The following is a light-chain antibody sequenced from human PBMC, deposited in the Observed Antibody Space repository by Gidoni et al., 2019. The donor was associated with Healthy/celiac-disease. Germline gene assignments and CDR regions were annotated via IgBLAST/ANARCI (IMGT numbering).Light chain of an antibody. CDR1: QSVLYSSNNKNY. J-gene: IGKJ1*01. CDR3: HSGT. Sequence: DIVMTQSPDSLAVSLGERATINCKSSQSVLYSSNNKNYLAWYQQKPGQPPKLLIYWASTRESGVPDRFSGSGSGTDFTLTISSLQAEDVAVYYCHSGTFXXXTKVEIK. CDR2: WAS. V-gene: IGKV4-1*01.